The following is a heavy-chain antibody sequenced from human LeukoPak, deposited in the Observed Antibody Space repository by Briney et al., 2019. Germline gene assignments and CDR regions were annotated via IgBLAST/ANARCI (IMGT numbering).Heavy chain of an antibody. CDR3: ARVSPEIDFWSGPPKAFDI. CDR2: IYTSGST. D-gene: IGHD3-3*01. J-gene: IGHJ3*02. Sequence: SETLSLTCTVSGGSISSYYWSWLRQPAGKGLEWLGRIYTSGSTNYNPSLKSRVTMSVDTSKNQFSLKLSSVTAADTAVYYCARVSPEIDFWSGPPKAFDIWGQGTMVTVSS. V-gene: IGHV4-4*07. CDR1: GGSISSYY.